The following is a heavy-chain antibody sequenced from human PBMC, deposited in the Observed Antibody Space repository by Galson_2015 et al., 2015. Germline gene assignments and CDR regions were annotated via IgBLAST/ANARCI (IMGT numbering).Heavy chain of an antibody. CDR1: GFTFSDYY. D-gene: IGHD3-10*01. CDR2: ISSSGSTI. CDR3: ARGEGSGSYNYVFSDY. J-gene: IGHJ4*02. Sequence: SLRLSCAASGFTFSDYYMSWIRQAPGKGLEWVSYISSSGSTIYYADSVKGRFTISRDNAKNSLYLQMNSLRAEDTAVYYCARGEGSGSYNYVFSDYWGQATLATVSS. V-gene: IGHV3-11*01.